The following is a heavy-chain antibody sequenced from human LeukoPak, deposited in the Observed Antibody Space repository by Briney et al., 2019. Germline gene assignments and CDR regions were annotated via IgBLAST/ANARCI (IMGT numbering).Heavy chain of an antibody. J-gene: IGHJ4*02. V-gene: IGHV4-34*01. D-gene: IGHD1-1*01. Sequence: PSETLSLTCAVYGGTFSGYYWSWIRQPPGKGLEWIGEINHSGRSNYNPSLKSRVTISVDTSKNQFSLKLSSVTAADTAVYYCARREIGTTNTGGYYYFDYWGQGTLVTVSS. CDR1: GGTFSGYY. CDR2: INHSGRS. CDR3: ARREIGTTNTGGYYYFDY.